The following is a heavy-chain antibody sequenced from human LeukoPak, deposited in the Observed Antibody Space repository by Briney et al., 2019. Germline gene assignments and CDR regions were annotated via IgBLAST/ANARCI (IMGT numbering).Heavy chain of an antibody. CDR2: IYYSGST. V-gene: IGHV4-59*01. J-gene: IGHJ5*02. CDR3: ARYPHITMVRGVTSIGWFEP. CDR1: SGSISSYY. Sequence: SETLSLTCTVSSGSISSYYWSWIRQPPGKGLEWIGYIYYSGSTNYNPSLKSRVTISVDTSKNQFSLKLSSVTAADTAVYYCARYPHITMVRGVTSIGWFEPWGQGTLVTVSS. D-gene: IGHD3-10*01.